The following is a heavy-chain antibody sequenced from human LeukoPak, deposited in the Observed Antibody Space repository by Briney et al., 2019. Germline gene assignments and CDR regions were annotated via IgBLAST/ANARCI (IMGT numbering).Heavy chain of an antibody. CDR2: ISSSSSTI. Sequence: PGGSLRLSCAASGFTFSSYSMNWVRQAPGKGLERVSYISSSSSTIYYADSVKGRFTISRDNAKNSLYLQMNSLRAEDTAVYYCAREIVSGWWDAFDIWGQGTMVTVSS. V-gene: IGHV3-48*01. CDR3: AREIVSGWWDAFDI. D-gene: IGHD6-19*01. CDR1: GFTFSSYS. J-gene: IGHJ3*02.